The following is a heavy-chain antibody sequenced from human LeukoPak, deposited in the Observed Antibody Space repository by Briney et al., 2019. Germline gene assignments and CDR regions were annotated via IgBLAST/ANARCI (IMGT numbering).Heavy chain of an antibody. CDR3: ARKRSGSYSSRLGFNWFDP. CDR1: GCTFTSYD. CDR2: MSPNSGDT. V-gene: IGHV1-8*01. Sequence: GASVKVSCKASGCTFTSYDFNWVRQATGQRPEWMGWMSPNSGDTGYAQKFQDRVTMTRNTSISTAYMELSSLRSEDTAVYYCARKRSGSYSSRLGFNWFDPWGQGTLVTVSS. D-gene: IGHD1-26*01. J-gene: IGHJ5*02.